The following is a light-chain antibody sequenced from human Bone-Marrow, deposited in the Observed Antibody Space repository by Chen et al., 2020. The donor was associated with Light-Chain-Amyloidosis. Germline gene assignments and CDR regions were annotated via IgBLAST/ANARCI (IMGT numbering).Light chain of an antibody. CDR2: DDS. Sequence: SYVLTQPSSVSVAPGPTATIACGGNKIGSTSVHWYQQTPGQAPLLVVYDDSDRPSGIPERLSGSNSGNTATLTISRVEAGDEADYYCQVWERSSDRPVFGGGSKLTVV. CDR3: QVWERSSDRPV. J-gene: IGLJ3*02. CDR1: KIGSTS. V-gene: IGLV3-21*02.